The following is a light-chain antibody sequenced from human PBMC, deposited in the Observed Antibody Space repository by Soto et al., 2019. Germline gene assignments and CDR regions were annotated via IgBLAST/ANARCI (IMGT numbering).Light chain of an antibody. Sequence: AIRMTQSPSSFSASTGDRVTITCRASQGISSYLAWYQQKPGKAPKLLIYAASTLQCGVPSRFSGSGSGTDFTLTISCLQSEDFATYYCQQYYSYPLWTFGQGTKVEIK. CDR3: QQYYSYPLWT. V-gene: IGKV1-8*01. J-gene: IGKJ1*01. CDR2: AAS. CDR1: QGISSY.